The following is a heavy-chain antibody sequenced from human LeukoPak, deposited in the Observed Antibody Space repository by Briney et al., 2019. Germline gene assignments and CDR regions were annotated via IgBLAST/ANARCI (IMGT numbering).Heavy chain of an antibody. CDR3: ARGRLGIAVADWGE. J-gene: IGHJ4*02. CDR1: GDSVSSNSAA. D-gene: IGHD6-19*01. V-gene: IGHV6-1*01. CDR2: TYYRSKWYS. Sequence: SQTPSLTCAISGDSVSSNSAAWNWIRQSPSRGLEWLGRTYYRSKWYSDYAASVKSRISINPDTSNNQFTLQLSSVTPEDTAVYYCARGRLGIAVADWGEWGQGTLVTVSS.